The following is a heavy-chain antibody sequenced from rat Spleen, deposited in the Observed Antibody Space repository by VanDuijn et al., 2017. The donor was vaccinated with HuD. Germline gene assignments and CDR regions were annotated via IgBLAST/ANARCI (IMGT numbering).Heavy chain of an antibody. V-gene: IGHV5-29*01. D-gene: IGHD1-2*01. Sequence: EVQLVESGGGLVQPGRSLKLSCAASGFTFSDYGVAWVRQAPTTGLEWVATILYDGSRTYYRDSVKGRFTISRDNAKSTLYLQLDSLRSEDTAPYYCARHGITIAVPFAYWGQGTLVTVSS. CDR1: GFTFSDYG. CDR2: ILYDGSRT. J-gene: IGHJ3*01. CDR3: ARHGITIAVPFAY.